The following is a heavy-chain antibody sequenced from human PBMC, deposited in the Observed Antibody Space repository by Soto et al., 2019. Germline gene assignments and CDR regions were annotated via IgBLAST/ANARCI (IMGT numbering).Heavy chain of an antibody. Sequence: PGGSLRLSCAASGFTFSSYWMHWVRQAPGKVLVWVSRINSDGSSTSYADSVKGRFTISRDNAKNTLYLQMNSLRAEDMAVYYCARDLPPNDFWSGYYGVIYYYGMDVWGRGTTVSVAS. CDR2: INSDGSST. J-gene: IGHJ6*02. D-gene: IGHD3-3*01. V-gene: IGHV3-74*01. CDR1: GFTFSSYW. CDR3: ARDLPPNDFWSGYYGVIYYYGMDV.